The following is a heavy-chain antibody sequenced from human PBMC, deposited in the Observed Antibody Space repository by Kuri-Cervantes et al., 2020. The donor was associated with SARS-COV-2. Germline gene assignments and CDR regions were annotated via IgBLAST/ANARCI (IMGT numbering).Heavy chain of an antibody. J-gene: IGHJ6*03. CDR3: ARRNGQRRNYYYYMDV. V-gene: IGHV4-59*08. D-gene: IGHD2-8*01. CDR2: IYYSGST. CDR1: GGSISSYY. Sequence: GSLRLSCTVSGGSISSYYWSWIRQPPGKGLEWIGYIYYSGSTNYNPSLKSRVTISVDTSKNQFSLKLSSVTAADTAVYYCARRNGQRRNYYYYMDVWGKGTTVTVSS.